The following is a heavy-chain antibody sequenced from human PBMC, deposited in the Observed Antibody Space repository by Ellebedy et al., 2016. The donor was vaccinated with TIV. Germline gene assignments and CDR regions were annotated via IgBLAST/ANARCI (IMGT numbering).Heavy chain of an antibody. CDR2: ISASST. V-gene: IGHV3-23*01. D-gene: IGHD1-26*01. J-gene: IGHJ3*02. CDR3: SKERTTGSYSTDICDI. Sequence: GESLKISCAASGFTFNKYVMTWVRQAPGKGLEWISSISASSTYYADSVKGRFTISRDNSKNTVYLQMNSLTAKDTAVYYCSKERTTGSYSTDICDIWGQGTMVSVSS. CDR1: GFTFNKYV.